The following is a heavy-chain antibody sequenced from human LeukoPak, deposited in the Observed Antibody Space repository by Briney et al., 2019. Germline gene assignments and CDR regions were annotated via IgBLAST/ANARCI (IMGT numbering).Heavy chain of an antibody. V-gene: IGHV3-30*02. D-gene: IGHD4-11*01. CDR2: IRYDGSNK. Sequence: PGGSLRLSCAASGFTFSSYGMHWVRQAPGKGLEWVAFIRYDGSNKYYADSVKGRFTISRDNSKNTLYLQMNSLRAEDTAVYYCAKEGRSGLQSTRGPNFDYWGQGTLVTVSS. CDR3: AKEGRSGLQSTRGPNFDY. CDR1: GFTFSSYG. J-gene: IGHJ4*02.